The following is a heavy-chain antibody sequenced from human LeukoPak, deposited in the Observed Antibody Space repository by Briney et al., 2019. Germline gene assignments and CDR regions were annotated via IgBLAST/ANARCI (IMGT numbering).Heavy chain of an antibody. CDR3: AREGYDSSGYYPEGPIDY. V-gene: IGHV3-21*01. Sequence: GGSLRLSCAASGFTFSSYSMNWVRQAPGKGLEWVSSISSSSSYIYYADSVKGRFTISRDNAKNSLYLQMNSLRAEDTAVYYCAREGYDSSGYYPEGPIDYWGQGTLVTVSS. D-gene: IGHD3-22*01. J-gene: IGHJ4*02. CDR1: GFTFSSYS. CDR2: ISSSSSYI.